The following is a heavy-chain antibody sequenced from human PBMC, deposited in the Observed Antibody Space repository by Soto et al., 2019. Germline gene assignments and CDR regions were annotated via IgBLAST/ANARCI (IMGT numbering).Heavy chain of an antibody. CDR1: GGSINSGGYY. Sequence: QVQLQESGPGLVKPSQTLSLTCTVSGGSINSGGYYWSWIRQHPGKGLEWIGYIYYSGSTYYNPSLKSRVSISLDTSKSQFSLNLSSMTAADTALYYCALRYDYIFYWGQGTLVTVSS. D-gene: IGHD4-4*01. CDR2: IYYSGST. V-gene: IGHV4-31*03. CDR3: ALRYDYIFY. J-gene: IGHJ4*02.